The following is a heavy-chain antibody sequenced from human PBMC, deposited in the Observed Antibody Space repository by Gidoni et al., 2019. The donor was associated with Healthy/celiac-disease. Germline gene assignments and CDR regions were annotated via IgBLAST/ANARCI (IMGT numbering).Heavy chain of an antibody. V-gene: IGHV4-61*02. D-gene: IGHD3-3*01. CDR3: ARGAYDFWSGYPIYYFDY. Sequence: QVQLQESGPGLVKPSQTLSLTCTVSGGSISRGSYFWSWIRQPAGKGLEWIGRIYTSGSTNYNPSLKSRVTISVDTSKNQFSLKLSSVTAADTAVYYCARGAYDFWSGYPIYYFDYWGQGTLVTVSS. CDR1: GGSISRGSYF. CDR2: IYTSGST. J-gene: IGHJ4*02.